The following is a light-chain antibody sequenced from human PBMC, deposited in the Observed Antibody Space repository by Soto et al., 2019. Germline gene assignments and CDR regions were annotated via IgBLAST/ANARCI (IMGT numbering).Light chain of an antibody. CDR2: SDD. CDR1: SSNVGSNT. CDR3: ATWDGSLPAEV. V-gene: IGLV1-44*01. J-gene: IGLJ2*01. Sequence: QSVLTQPPSASGTPGQRVTISCSGSSSNVGSNTVSWYQQLPGTAPKVLIYSDDQRPSGVPDRFSGSRSGSSASLAISGLQSGDEADYYCATWDGSLPAEVFGGGTQLTVL.